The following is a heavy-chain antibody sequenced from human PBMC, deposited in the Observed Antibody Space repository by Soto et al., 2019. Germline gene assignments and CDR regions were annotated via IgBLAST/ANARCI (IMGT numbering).Heavy chain of an antibody. J-gene: IGHJ6*02. CDR3: AVVRGYDSSDYYGIDV. CDR1: GGSISSYY. Sequence: SETLSLTCTVSGGSISSYYWSWIRQPPGKGLEWIGYIYYSGSTNYNPSLKSRVTISVDTSKNQFSLKLSSVTAADTAVYYCAVVRGYDSSDYYGIDVWGQGTTVTAP. D-gene: IGHD3-22*01. CDR2: IYYSGST. V-gene: IGHV4-59*01.